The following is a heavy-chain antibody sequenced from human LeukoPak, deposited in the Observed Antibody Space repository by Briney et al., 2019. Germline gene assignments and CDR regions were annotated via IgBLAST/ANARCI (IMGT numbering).Heavy chain of an antibody. CDR3: ARGPRPRYCSGGSCSYRGYYYGMDV. V-gene: IGHV4-34*01. Sequence: PSETLSLTCAVYGGSLSGYYWSWIRQPPGKGLEWIGEINHSGSTNYNPSLKSRVTISVDTSKNQFSLKLSSVTAADTAVYYCARGPRPRYCSGGSCSYRGYYYGMDVWGQGTTVTVSS. J-gene: IGHJ6*02. CDR2: INHSGST. CDR1: GGSLSGYY. D-gene: IGHD2-15*01.